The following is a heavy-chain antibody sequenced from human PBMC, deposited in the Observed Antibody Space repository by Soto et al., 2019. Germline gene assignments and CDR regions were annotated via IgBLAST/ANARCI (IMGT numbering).Heavy chain of an antibody. CDR2: THYRSKWYN. V-gene: IGHV6-1*01. J-gene: IGHJ3*02. D-gene: IGHD6-19*01. CDR3: AREGYSSGWYASDAFDI. CDR1: GDSVSSNSAA. Sequence: PSQTLSLTCAISGDSVSSNSAAWNWIRQSPSRGLEWLGRTHYRSKWYNDYAVSVKSRITINPDTSKNQFSLQLNSVTPEDTAVYYCAREGYSSGWYASDAFDIWGQGTMVTVSS.